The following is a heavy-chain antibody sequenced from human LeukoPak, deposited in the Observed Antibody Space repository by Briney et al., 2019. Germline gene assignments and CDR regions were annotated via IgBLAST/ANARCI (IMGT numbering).Heavy chain of an antibody. Sequence: PSETLSLTCTVSGVSISSGGYYWSWIRQHPGKGLEWMGYIYYSGSTYYNPSLKSRVTISVDTSKNQFSLKLSSVTAADTAVYYCASYVDIVATIPGWFDPWGQGTLVTVSS. V-gene: IGHV4-31*03. CDR3: ASYVDIVATIPGWFDP. J-gene: IGHJ5*02. D-gene: IGHD5-12*01. CDR1: GVSISSGGYY. CDR2: IYYSGST.